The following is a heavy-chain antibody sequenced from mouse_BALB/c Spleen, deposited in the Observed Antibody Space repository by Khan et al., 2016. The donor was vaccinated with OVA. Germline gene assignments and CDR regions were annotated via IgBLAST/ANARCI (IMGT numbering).Heavy chain of an antibody. CDR2: IYPGSANT. V-gene: IGHV1-84*02. CDR3: EGSTVVTTRDALDY. D-gene: IGHD1-1*01. CDR1: GYTFTDYY. J-gene: IGHJ4*01. Sequence: QVQLQQSGPELVKPGASVKISCKASGYTFTDYYINWVKQKPGQGLEWIGWIYPGSANTKYNEKFKGKATLTVDTSSSTAYMQPSSLTSEDTAVYCCEGSTVVTTRDALDYWGQGTSVTVSS.